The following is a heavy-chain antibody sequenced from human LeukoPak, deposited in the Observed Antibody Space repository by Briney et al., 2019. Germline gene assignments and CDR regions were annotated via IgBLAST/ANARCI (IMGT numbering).Heavy chain of an antibody. D-gene: IGHD4-11*01. CDR2: MSYDGSNK. V-gene: IGHV3-30-3*01. Sequence: PAGGSLRLSCAASGFTFSSYAMHWVRQAPGKGLEWVAVMSYDGSNKYYADSVKGRFTISRDNSKNTLYLQMNSLRAEDTAVYYCARSGGLQKSDYWGQGTLVTVSS. CDR1: GFTFSSYA. CDR3: ARSGGLQKSDY. J-gene: IGHJ4*02.